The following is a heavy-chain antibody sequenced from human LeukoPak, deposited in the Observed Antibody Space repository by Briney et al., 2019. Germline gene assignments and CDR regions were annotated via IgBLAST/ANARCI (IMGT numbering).Heavy chain of an antibody. D-gene: IGHD2-2*01. J-gene: IGHJ6*03. CDR2: IYYSGST. Sequence: PSETLSLTCTVSGSSITGYYWTWIRQSPGKGLEWIGYIYYSGSTSYTPSLKSRVTISIDTSKNQFSLNLSSVTAADTAVYYCARVPLRDCSSTSCLRYFYMDVRGKGTTVTVS. CDR3: ARVPLRDCSSTSCLRYFYMDV. CDR1: GSSITGYY. V-gene: IGHV4-59*13.